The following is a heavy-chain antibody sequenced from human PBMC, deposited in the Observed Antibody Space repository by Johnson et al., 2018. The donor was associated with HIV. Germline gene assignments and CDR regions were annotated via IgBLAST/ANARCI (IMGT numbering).Heavy chain of an antibody. D-gene: IGHD1-26*01. CDR3: ARPHSFQYQHAFDI. J-gene: IGHJ3*02. CDR1: GFTFSSYA. V-gene: IGHV3-66*04. Sequence: VYLVESGGGVVQPGGSLRLSCAASGFTFSSYAMSWVRQAPGKGLEWVSLIDSGGTTNYEDSLKGRFTISRNDSKNTLYLQMNSLRAADTALYYCARPHSFQYQHAFDIWGQGTKVTVSS. CDR2: IDSGGTT.